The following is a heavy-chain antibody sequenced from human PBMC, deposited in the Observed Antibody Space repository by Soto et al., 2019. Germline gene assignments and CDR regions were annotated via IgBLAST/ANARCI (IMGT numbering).Heavy chain of an antibody. CDR1: GFTFSSYA. CDR2: ISYDGSNK. CDR3: ATPEQQLPSPLRY. D-gene: IGHD6-13*01. J-gene: IGHJ4*02. V-gene: IGHV3-30-3*01. Sequence: QVQLVESGGGVVQPGRSLRLSCAASGFTFSSYAMHWVRQAPGKGLEWVAVISYDGSNKYYADSVKGRFTISRDNSKNTLYLQMNSLSAEDTAVYYCATPEQQLPSPLRYWGQGTLVTVSS.